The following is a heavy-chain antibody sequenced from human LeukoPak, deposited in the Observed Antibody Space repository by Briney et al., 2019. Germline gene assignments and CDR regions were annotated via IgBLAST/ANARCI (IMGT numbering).Heavy chain of an antibody. Sequence: GGSLRLSCAASGFNFSTYNMDWVRQAPGKGLEWVAVISGGGSGTYYADSVRGRFTISRDNSKNTVYLQMNSLRAEDTAIYYCAKAVGSSGYFSRDAFDIWGQGTMVTVSS. D-gene: IGHD3-22*01. V-gene: IGHV3-23*01. CDR2: ISGGGSGT. CDR1: GFNFSTYN. J-gene: IGHJ3*02. CDR3: AKAVGSSGYFSRDAFDI.